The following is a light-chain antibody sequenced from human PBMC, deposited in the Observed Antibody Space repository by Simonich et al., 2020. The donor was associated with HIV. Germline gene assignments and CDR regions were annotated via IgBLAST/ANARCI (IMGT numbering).Light chain of an antibody. V-gene: IGKV4-1*01. CDR2: WAS. CDR1: QSVLYSSNNMNY. CDR3: QQYYSTPPT. Sequence: DIVMTQSPDSLAVSLGERATINCKSSQSVLYSSNNMNYLAWYQQKPGQPPKLLIDWASTRESGVPDRFSASGSGTDFTLTISSLQAEDVAVYSCQQYYSTPPTFGQGTKVEIK. J-gene: IGKJ1*01.